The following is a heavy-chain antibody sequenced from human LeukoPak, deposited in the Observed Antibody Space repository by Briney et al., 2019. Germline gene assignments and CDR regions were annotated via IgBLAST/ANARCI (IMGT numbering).Heavy chain of an antibody. V-gene: IGHV1-2*02. CDR3: ARDWYSSSWRQNYYYYMDV. CDR2: INPNSGGT. J-gene: IGHJ6*03. Sequence: GASVKVSCKASGYTFTGYYMHWVRQAPGQGLEWMGWINPNSGGTNYAQKFQGRVTMTRDTSISTAYMELSRLRSDDTAVYYCARDWYSSSWRQNYYYYMDVWGKGTTVTVSS. D-gene: IGHD6-13*01. CDR1: GYTFTGYY.